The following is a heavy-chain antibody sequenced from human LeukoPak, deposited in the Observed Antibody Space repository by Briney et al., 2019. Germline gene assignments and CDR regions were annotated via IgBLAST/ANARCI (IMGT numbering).Heavy chain of an antibody. Sequence: GGSLRLSCAASGFTFRCYSMNWVRQAPGKGLEWVSSISSSRYIYDADSVKGRFTISRDNAKNSLYLQMNSLRAEDTALYYCARGGSYGGYHSYWGQGTLVTVSS. CDR2: ISSSRYI. V-gene: IGHV3-21*01. CDR3: ARGGSYGGYHSY. CDR1: GFTFRCYS. J-gene: IGHJ4*02. D-gene: IGHD4-23*01.